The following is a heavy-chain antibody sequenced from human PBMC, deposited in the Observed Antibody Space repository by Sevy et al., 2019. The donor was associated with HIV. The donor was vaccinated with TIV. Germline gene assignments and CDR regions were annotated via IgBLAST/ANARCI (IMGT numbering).Heavy chain of an antibody. Sequence: GESLKISCAASGFTFTNFWMSWVRQAPGKGLEWVANVNNDGSGQKYADSVKGRFIISRDNAKNSLYLQMNSLRTEDTAVYYWARNSGNWGQGTLVTVSS. J-gene: IGHJ4*02. V-gene: IGHV3-7*01. CDR3: ARNSGN. D-gene: IGHD6-19*01. CDR2: VNNDGSGQ. CDR1: GFTFTNFW.